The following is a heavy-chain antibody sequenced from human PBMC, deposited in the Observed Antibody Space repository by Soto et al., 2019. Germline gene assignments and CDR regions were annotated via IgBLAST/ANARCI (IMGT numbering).Heavy chain of an antibody. Sequence: QVQLQESGPGLVKPSETLSLTCTVSGGSISSYYWSWIRQPPGKGLEWIGYSSYSGSTNYNPSLKSRVTISVDTSNNQFSLKLRSVTAADTAVYSCARVGYDYIWGSYRDDYYYMDVWGKGTTVTVAS. CDR1: GGSISSYY. CDR3: ARVGYDYIWGSYRDDYYYMDV. V-gene: IGHV4-59*01. J-gene: IGHJ6*03. D-gene: IGHD3-16*02. CDR2: SSYSGST.